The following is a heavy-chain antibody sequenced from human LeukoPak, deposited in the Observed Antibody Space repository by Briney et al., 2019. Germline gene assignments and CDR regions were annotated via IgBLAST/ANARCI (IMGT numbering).Heavy chain of an antibody. V-gene: IGHV1-2*02. D-gene: IGHD5-24*01. Sequence: ASVKVSCKASGYTFTGYYMHWVRQAPGQGLEWMGWINPNSGGTNYAQKFQGRATMTRDTSISTAYMELSRLRSDDTAVYYCARDGYNNHDAFDIWGQGTMVTVSS. CDR3: ARDGYNNHDAFDI. CDR1: GYTFTGYY. J-gene: IGHJ3*02. CDR2: INPNSGGT.